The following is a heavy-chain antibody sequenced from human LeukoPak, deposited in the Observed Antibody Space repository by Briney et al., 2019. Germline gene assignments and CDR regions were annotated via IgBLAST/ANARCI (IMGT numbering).Heavy chain of an antibody. J-gene: IGHJ1*01. CDR1: GGSISSSSYY. V-gene: IGHV4-39*02. Sequence: SETLSLTCTVSGGSISSSSYYWGWIRQPPGKGLEWIGDIYYSGRTYYNLSLGNRVSISLDTSKNRFSLTLTSVTAADTAVYYCARRRYYDSTGFFDWGRGSLVIVSS. D-gene: IGHD3-22*01. CDR2: IYYSGRT. CDR3: ARRRYYDSTGFFD.